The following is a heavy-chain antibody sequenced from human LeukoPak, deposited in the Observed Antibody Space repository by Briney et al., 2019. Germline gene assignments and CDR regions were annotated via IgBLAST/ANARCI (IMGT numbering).Heavy chain of an antibody. D-gene: IGHD3-10*01. CDR2: IYSGGST. V-gene: IGHV3-66*04. J-gene: IGHJ3*02. Sequence: VQPGGSLRLSCAASGFTVSSNYMNWVRQAPGKGLEWVSVIYSGGSTSYADSVKGRFTISRDNSKNTLYLQMNSLRAEDTAVYYCARLGPTYGSGSYYNVPRAFDIWGQGTMVTVSS. CDR3: ARLGPTYGSGSYYNVPRAFDI. CDR1: GFTVSSNY.